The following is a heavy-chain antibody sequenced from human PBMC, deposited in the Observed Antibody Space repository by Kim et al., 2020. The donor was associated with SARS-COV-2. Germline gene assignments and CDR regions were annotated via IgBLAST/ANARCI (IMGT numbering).Heavy chain of an antibody. CDR2: LSYSRMT. CDR3: ASLYAFTGSDTAYYFD. Sequence: SETLSLTCTVSGASIGNNGYFWTWIRQPPGKGLEWIASLSYSRMTYYNPSLERRVTSSLDTSKTQFSLQLTSVTAADTAVYHCASLYAFTGSDTAYYFD. CDR1: GASIGNNGYF. V-gene: IGHV4-39*01. D-gene: IGHD5-18*01. J-gene: IGHJ4*01.